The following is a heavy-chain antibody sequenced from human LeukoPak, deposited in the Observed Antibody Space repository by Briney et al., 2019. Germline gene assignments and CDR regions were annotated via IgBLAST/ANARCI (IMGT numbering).Heavy chain of an antibody. CDR2: ITRSDGSS. CDR1: GFTFTNYA. V-gene: IGHV3-23*01. D-gene: IGHD3-9*01. CDR3: AKWGDYDILTGYYVPDY. J-gene: IGHJ4*02. Sequence: GTSLRLSCVASGFTFTNYAMSLVRQAPGKGLELVSAITRSDGSSYYADSVKGRFTISRDNSKNTLYLQVNSLRAEDTAVYYCAKWGDYDILTGYYVPDYWGQGTLVTVSS.